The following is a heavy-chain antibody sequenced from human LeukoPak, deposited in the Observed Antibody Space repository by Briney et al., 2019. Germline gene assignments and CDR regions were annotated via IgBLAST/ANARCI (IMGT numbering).Heavy chain of an antibody. J-gene: IGHJ4*02. CDR1: GYSISSGYY. CDR2: IYHSGST. V-gene: IGHV4-38-2*02. CDR3: ARDGVWYSSGWYPDY. D-gene: IGHD6-19*01. Sequence: PSETLSLTCTVSGYSISSGYYWGWIRQPPGKGLEWIGSIYHSGSTYYNPSLKSRVTISVDTSKNQFSLKLSSVTAADTAVYYCARDGVWYSSGWYPDYWGQGTLVTVSS.